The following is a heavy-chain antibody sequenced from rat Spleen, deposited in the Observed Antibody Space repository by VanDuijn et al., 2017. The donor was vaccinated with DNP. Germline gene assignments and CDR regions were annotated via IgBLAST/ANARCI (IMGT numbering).Heavy chain of an antibody. J-gene: IGHJ2*01. V-gene: IGHV2-13*01. CDR2: IWAAGGT. Sequence: QVQLKESGPGLVQPSQTLSLTCTVSGFSLTSYHVNWVRQPPGKSLVWMGSIWAAGGTNYNSAVPSRLSISRDTSNSQVFLEMHSLQPEDTGTYYCTRHEYYFDYWGQGVMVTVSS. CDR1: GFSLTSYH. CDR3: TRHEYYFDY.